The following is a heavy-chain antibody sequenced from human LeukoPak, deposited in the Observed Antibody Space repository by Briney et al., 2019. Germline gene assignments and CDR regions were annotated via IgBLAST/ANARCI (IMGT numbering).Heavy chain of an antibody. Sequence: SETLSLTCTVSSGSISGYYWSWIRQSPGKGLEWIGYIYSSGTTNYTPSLKSRVTISVDSSKNQFSLRLNSVTAADTAVFYCAGGVGGDHQSNCFDPWGQGALVFVSS. CDR3: AGGVGGDHQSNCFDP. CDR1: SGSISGYY. CDR2: IYSSGTT. V-gene: IGHV4-59*01. J-gene: IGHJ5*02. D-gene: IGHD2-21*02.